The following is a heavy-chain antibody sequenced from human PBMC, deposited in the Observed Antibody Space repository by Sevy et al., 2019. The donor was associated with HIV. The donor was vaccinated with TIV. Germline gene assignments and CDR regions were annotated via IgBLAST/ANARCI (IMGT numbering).Heavy chain of an antibody. CDR1: GFTFSSFG. CDR3: ASLPNNYYDISGSSGDDAFDI. V-gene: IGHV3-33*01. Sequence: GGSLRLSCTASGFTFSSFGIHWVRQAPGKGLEWVALMWYDGNNKYYADSVKGRFTISRDSSKNTLYLQMNSLRVEDTAVYYCASLPNNYYDISGSSGDDAFDIWGQGTRVTVSS. J-gene: IGHJ3*02. CDR2: MWYDGNNK. D-gene: IGHD3-22*01.